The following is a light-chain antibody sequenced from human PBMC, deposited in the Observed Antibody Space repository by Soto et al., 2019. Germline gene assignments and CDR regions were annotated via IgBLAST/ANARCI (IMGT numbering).Light chain of an antibody. CDR1: NSDVGGYNY. J-gene: IGLJ2*01. Sequence: QSVLTQPASVSGSPGQSITISCTGTNSDVGGYNYVSWFQQHPGKAPKLTIYDVSNRPSGVSSRFFGSKSGNTASLTISGLQAEDEADYYCSSYTSISTVVFGGGTKLTVL. CDR2: DVS. V-gene: IGLV2-14*01. CDR3: SSYTSISTVV.